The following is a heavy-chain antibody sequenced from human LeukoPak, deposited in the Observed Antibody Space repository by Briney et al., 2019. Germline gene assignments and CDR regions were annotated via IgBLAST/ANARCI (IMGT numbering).Heavy chain of an antibody. D-gene: IGHD3-3*01. CDR2: IYSGGST. J-gene: IGHJ4*02. CDR1: GFTVSSNY. CDR3: ARDLRRFLEWLPQPNLDY. Sequence: GGSLRLSCAASGFTVSSNYMSWVRQAPGKGLEWVSVIYSGGSTYYADSVKGRFTISRDNSKNTLYLQMNSLRAEDTAVYYCARDLRRFLEWLPQPNLDYWGQGTLVTVSS. V-gene: IGHV3-66*02.